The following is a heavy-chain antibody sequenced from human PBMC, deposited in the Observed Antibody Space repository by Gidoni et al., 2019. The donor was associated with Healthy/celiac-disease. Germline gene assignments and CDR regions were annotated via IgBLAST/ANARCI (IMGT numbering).Heavy chain of an antibody. V-gene: IGHV3-49*05. CDR1: GFTFGDYA. D-gene: IGHD6-19*01. CDR2: IRSKAYGGTT. J-gene: IGHJ2*01. CDR3: TRDYEGPPAVAGYWYFDL. Sequence: EVQLVESGGGLVKPGRSLRLSCTASGFTFGDYAMSWFRQAPGKGLEWVGFIRSKAYGGTTEYAASVKGRFTISRDDSKSIAYLQMNSLKTEDTAVYYCTRDYEGPPAVAGYWYFDLWGRGTLVTVSS.